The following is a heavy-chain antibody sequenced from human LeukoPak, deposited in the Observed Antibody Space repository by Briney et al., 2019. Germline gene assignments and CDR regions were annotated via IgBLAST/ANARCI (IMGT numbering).Heavy chain of an antibody. J-gene: IGHJ6*04. CDR2: TSSSSSTI. V-gene: IGHV3-48*01. Sequence: GGSLRLSCAASGFTFSSYSMNWVRQAPGKGLEWVSYTSSSSSTIYYADSVKGRFTISRDNAKNSLYLQMNSLRAEDTAVYYCARVNYYYDSSGYYLPVDVWGKGTTVTVSS. CDR1: GFTFSSYS. D-gene: IGHD3-22*01. CDR3: ARVNYYYDSSGYYLPVDV.